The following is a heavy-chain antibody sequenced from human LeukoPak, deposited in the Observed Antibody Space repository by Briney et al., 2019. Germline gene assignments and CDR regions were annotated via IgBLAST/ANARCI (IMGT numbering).Heavy chain of an antibody. CDR2: INPSGGST. CDR1: GYTFTSYY. CDR3: ASNYCTNGVRYVIFIHDY. Sequence: ASVKVSCKASGYTFTSYYMHWVRQAPGQGLEWMGIINPSGGSTSYAQKFQGRVTMTRDTSTSTVYMELSSLRSEVTAVYYCASNYCTNGVRYVIFIHDYWGQGTLVTVSS. V-gene: IGHV1-46*03. J-gene: IGHJ4*02. D-gene: IGHD2-8*01.